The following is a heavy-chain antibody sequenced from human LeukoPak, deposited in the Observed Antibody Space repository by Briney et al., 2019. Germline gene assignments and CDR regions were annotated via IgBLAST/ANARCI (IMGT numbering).Heavy chain of an antibody. J-gene: IGHJ4*02. Sequence: ASVKVSCKASGYTFTSYYMHWVRQAPGQGLEWMGIINPSGGSTSYAQKFQGRVTMTRDTSTSTAYMELSSLRSEDTAVYYCAREVRDYVWGSYRHLDYWGQGTLVTVSS. V-gene: IGHV1-46*01. D-gene: IGHD3-16*02. CDR3: AREVRDYVWGSYRHLDY. CDR1: GYTFTSYY. CDR2: INPSGGST.